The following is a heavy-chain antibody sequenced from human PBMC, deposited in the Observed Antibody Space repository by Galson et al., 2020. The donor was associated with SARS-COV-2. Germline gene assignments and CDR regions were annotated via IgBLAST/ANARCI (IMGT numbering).Heavy chain of an antibody. J-gene: IGHJ4*02. CDR1: GGSFSGYY. V-gene: IGHV4-34*01. D-gene: IGHD6-13*01. CDR3: ASETAAATFDY. Sequence: SQTLSLTCAVYGGSFSGYYWSWIRQPPRKGLEWIGEINHSGSTNYNPSLKSRVTISVQTSKNQFSLKLSSVTAADTAVYYCASETAAATFDYGGQGTLVTVSA. CDR2: INHSGST.